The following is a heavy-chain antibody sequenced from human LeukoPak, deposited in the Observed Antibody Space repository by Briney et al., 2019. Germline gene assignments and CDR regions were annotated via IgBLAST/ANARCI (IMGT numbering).Heavy chain of an antibody. V-gene: IGHV4-59*01. D-gene: IGHD3-22*01. CDR3: ASSGYDSSGYYVDY. CDR2: IYYSGST. Sequence: SETLSLTCTVSGGSIGSYYWSWIRQPPGKGLEWIGYIYYSGSTNYNPSLKSRVTISVDTSKNQFSLKLSSVTAADTAVYYCASSGYDSSGYYVDYWGQGTLVTVSS. CDR1: GGSIGSYY. J-gene: IGHJ4*02.